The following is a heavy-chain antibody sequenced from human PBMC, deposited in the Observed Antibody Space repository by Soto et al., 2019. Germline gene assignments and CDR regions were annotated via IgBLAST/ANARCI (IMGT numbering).Heavy chain of an antibody. CDR1: GGSISPYY. D-gene: IGHD5-18*01. CDR3: ARNVDTTRAYYFDY. J-gene: IGHJ4*02. Sequence: SETLSLTCTVSGGSISPYYWSWIRQPPGKGLEWIGYIYYNGNTNYNPSLKSRVTMSVDTSKNQFSLKLNSVTAADTAVYYCARNVDTTRAYYFDYWGQGALVTVSS. V-gene: IGHV4-59*01. CDR2: IYYNGNT.